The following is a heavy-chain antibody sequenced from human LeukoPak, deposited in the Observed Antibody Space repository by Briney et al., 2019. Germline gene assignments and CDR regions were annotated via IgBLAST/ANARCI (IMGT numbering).Heavy chain of an antibody. CDR3: AKDRGYYYGSGSYPG. V-gene: IGHV3-30*04. CDR1: GFNFNTFS. J-gene: IGHJ4*02. Sequence: GGSLRLSCAASGFNFNTFSLHWVRQAPGKGLEWVALISYDGSNKNYASSVKGRFTISRDNSKNTLYLQMNSLRAEDTAVYYCAKDRGYYYGSGSYPGWGQGTLVTVSS. CDR2: ISYDGSNK. D-gene: IGHD3-10*01.